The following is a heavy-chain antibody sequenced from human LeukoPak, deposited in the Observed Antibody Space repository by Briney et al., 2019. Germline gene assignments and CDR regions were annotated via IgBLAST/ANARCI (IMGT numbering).Heavy chain of an antibody. V-gene: IGHV1-69*04. CDR1: GGAFSSYA. CDR2: IIPILGIA. D-gene: IGHD6-6*01. J-gene: IGHJ4*02. CDR3: ARARSSSFTGKEYYFDY. Sequence: SVKVSCKASGGAFSSYAISWVRQAPGQGLEWMGRIIPILGIANYAQKFQGRVTITADKSTSTAYMELSSLRSEDTAVYYCARARSSSFTGKEYYFDYWGQGTLVTVSS.